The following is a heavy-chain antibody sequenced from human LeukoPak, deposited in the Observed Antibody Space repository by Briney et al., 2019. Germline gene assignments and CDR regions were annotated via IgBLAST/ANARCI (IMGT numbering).Heavy chain of an antibody. CDR3: ARGAYYYDSSGYPNWGFDH. CDR2: ISSSSSYI. Sequence: GGSLRLSCAASGFTFSSYSMNWVRQAPGKGLEWVSSISSSSSYIYYADSVKGRFTISRDNAKNSLYLQMNSLRAEDTAVYYCARGAYYYDSSGYPNWGFDHWGQGTLVTASS. J-gene: IGHJ4*02. V-gene: IGHV3-21*01. D-gene: IGHD3-22*01. CDR1: GFTFSSYS.